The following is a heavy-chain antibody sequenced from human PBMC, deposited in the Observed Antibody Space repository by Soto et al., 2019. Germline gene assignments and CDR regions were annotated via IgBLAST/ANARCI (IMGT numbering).Heavy chain of an antibody. CDR1: GFTFSNYA. V-gene: IGHV3-30*03. CDR2: TSYDGNNE. Sequence: GGSLRLSCAASGFTFSNYAMHWVRQAPGKGLEWVALTSYDGNNEYYTDSVKGRFTISRDNSKNTLFLQMNSPRPEDTAVYYCVRGDYGDYSHWFDPWGQGTLVTVSS. CDR3: VRGDYGDYSHWFDP. D-gene: IGHD4-17*01. J-gene: IGHJ5*02.